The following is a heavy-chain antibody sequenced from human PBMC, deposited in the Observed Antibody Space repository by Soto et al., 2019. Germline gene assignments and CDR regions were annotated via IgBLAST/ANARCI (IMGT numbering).Heavy chain of an antibody. CDR1: GGSISSYY. V-gene: IGHV4-59*08. CDR3: ARHEWIAAAGTRTYYFDY. D-gene: IGHD6-13*01. CDR2: IYYSGST. J-gene: IGHJ4*02. Sequence: QVQLQESGPGLVKPSETLSLTCTVSGGSISSYYWSWIRQPPGKGLEWIGYIYYSGSTNYNPSLKSRVTIAVDTSKNQGSLKLSSVTAADTAVYYCARHEWIAAAGTRTYYFDYWGQGTLVTVSS.